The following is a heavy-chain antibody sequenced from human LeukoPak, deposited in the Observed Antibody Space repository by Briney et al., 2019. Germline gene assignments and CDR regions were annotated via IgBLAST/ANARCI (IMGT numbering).Heavy chain of an antibody. CDR2: ISTNNGNT. J-gene: IGHJ4*02. V-gene: IGHV1-18*01. CDR1: GYTFTTYG. D-gene: IGHD4-11*01. Sequence: ASVKVSCKASGYTFTTYGISWVRQAPGQGLEWMGWISTNNGNTHYAQNLQGRVTLTTDISTSTAYMELRSLRSDDTAVYYCARGISETTVIPIDYWGPGTLVTVSS. CDR3: ARGISETTVIPIDY.